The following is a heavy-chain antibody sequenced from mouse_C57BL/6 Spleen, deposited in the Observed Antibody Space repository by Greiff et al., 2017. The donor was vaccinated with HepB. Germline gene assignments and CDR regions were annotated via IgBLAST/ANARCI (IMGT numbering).Heavy chain of an antibody. V-gene: IGHV1-15*01. D-gene: IGHD1-1*01. J-gene: IGHJ2*01. CDR2: IDPETGGT. Sequence: QVQLKESGAELVRPGASVTLSCKASGYTFTDYEMHWVKQTPVHGLEWIGAIDPETGGTAYNQKFKGKAILTADKSSSTAYMELRSLTSEDSAVYYCKDYYGSSVYYFDYWGQGTTLTVSS. CDR3: KDYYGSSVYYFDY. CDR1: GYTFTDYE.